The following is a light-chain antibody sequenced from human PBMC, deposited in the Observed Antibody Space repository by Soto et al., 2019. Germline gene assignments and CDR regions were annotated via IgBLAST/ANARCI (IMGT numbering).Light chain of an antibody. CDR1: QGISNY. V-gene: IGKV1-27*01. CDR2: DAS. CDR3: QKYNSAPLT. J-gene: IGKJ5*01. Sequence: DFQMTQSPSSLSASVGDRVTITCRASQGISNYLAWYQQQPCKVPKLLIYDASTLQSGVPSRFSGSGSGTDFTLTISSLQPEDVATYYCQKYNSAPLTFGQGTRLEIK.